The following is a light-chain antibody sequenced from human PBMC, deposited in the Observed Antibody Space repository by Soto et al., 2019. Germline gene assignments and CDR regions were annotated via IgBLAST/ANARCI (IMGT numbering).Light chain of an antibody. CDR3: QQSYSMPYT. CDR1: ESISSY. V-gene: IGKV1-39*01. Sequence: DVQMTQSPSSLSASIGDRVTITCRASESISSYLNWYQQKPGKAPKLLIYTAASLQTGVPSRFSGSGSGTDFTPTINSLEGEDFATYYCQQSYSMPYTFGQGTQV. CDR2: TAA. J-gene: IGKJ2*01.